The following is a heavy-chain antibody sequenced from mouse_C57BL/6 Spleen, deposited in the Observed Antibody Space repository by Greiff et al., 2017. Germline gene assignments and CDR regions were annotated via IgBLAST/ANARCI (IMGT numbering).Heavy chain of an antibody. J-gene: IGHJ1*03. CDR2: INPNNGGT. CDR3: ARSTGTGYFEV. CDR1: GYTFTDYY. D-gene: IGHD4-1*01. V-gene: IGHV1-26*01. Sequence: EVQLQQSGPELVKPGASVKISCKASGYTFTDYYMNWVKQSHGKSLEWIGDINPNNGGTSYNQKFKGKATLTVDKSSSTAYMELRSLTSEDSAVYYCARSTGTGYFEVRGTGTTVTVST.